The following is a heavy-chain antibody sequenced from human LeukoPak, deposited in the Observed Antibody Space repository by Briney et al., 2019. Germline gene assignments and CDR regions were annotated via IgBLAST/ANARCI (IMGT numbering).Heavy chain of an antibody. V-gene: IGHV3-30*18. D-gene: IGHD1-26*01. CDR3: AKDLASTGIVGSGFDY. CDR1: RFTFSSYG. J-gene: IGHJ4*02. CDR2: ISYDGSNK. Sequence: GGTLRLSCAASRFTFSSYGMSWVRQAPGKGLEWVAVISYDGSNKYYADSVKGRFTISRDNSKNTLYLQMNSLRAEDTAVYYCAKDLASTGIVGSGFDYWGQGTLVTVSS.